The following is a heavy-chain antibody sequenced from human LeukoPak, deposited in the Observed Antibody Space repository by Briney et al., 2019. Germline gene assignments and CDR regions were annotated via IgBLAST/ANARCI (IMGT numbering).Heavy chain of an antibody. J-gene: IGHJ4*02. CDR2: IYYSGST. Sequence: PSETLSLTCTVSGGSISSSSYYWGWIRQPPGKGLEWIGRIYYSGSTYYNPSLKSRVTISVDTSKNQFSLKLSSVTAADTAVYYCARPCRYFDWLLSRGLCYWGQGTLVTVSS. V-gene: IGHV4-39*07. D-gene: IGHD3-9*01. CDR1: GGSISSSSYY. CDR3: ARPCRYFDWLLSRGLCY.